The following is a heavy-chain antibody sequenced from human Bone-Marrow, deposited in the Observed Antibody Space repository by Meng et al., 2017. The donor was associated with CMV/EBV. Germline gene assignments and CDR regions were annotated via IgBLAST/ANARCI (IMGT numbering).Heavy chain of an antibody. Sequence: QVRLGQPGAEVKQPGSSVKVSCKASGGTFSSYAISWVRQAPGQGLEWMGGIIPIFGTANYAQKFQGRVTITADESTSTAYMELSSLRSEDTAVYYCARGEGYSSSWSDPFDYWGQGTLVTVSS. J-gene: IGHJ4*02. CDR3: ARGEGYSSSWSDPFDY. D-gene: IGHD6-13*01. CDR1: GGTFSSYA. CDR2: IIPIFGTA. V-gene: IGHV1-69*12.